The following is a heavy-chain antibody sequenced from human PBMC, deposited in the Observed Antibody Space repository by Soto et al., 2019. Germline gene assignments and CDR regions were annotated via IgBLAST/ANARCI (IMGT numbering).Heavy chain of an antibody. CDR2: IKQDGSEK. V-gene: IGHV3-7*01. Sequence: EVQLVESGGGLVQPGGSLRLSCAASGFTFSSYWMSWVRQAPGKGLEWVANIKQDGSEKYYVDSVKGRFTISRDNAKNSLYLQMNSLRAEDTAVYYCARDSRDFYGSGSYPYYFDYWGQGTLVTVSS. CDR1: GFTFSSYW. J-gene: IGHJ4*02. D-gene: IGHD3-10*01. CDR3: ARDSRDFYGSGSYPYYFDY.